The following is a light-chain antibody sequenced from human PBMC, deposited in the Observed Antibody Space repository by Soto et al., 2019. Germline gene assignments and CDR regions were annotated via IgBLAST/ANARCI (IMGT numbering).Light chain of an antibody. V-gene: IGKV1-5*03. J-gene: IGKJ4*01. CDR3: QQRANWPLT. Sequence: DIQMTQSPSTLSGSVGDRVTITCRASQTISSWLAWYQQKPGKDPKLLIYKASTLKSGVPSRFSGSGSGTEFTLTISSLQPDDFGVYYCQQRANWPLTFGRGTKVEIK. CDR1: QTISSW. CDR2: KAS.